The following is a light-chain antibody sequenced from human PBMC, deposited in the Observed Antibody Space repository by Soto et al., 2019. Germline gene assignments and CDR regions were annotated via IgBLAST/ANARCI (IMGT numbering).Light chain of an antibody. J-gene: IGKJ2*01. CDR2: GAF. CDR3: QQYGSSLPYT. V-gene: IGKV3-20*01. CDR1: QSVISNS. Sequence: EILLTQSPGTLSLSPGERATLSCRASQSVISNSLAWYQQKPGQAPRLPIYGAFHRATGVPDRFSGSGSVTDFTLTISSLESEDFAVYYCQQYGSSLPYTFGQGTKLEIK.